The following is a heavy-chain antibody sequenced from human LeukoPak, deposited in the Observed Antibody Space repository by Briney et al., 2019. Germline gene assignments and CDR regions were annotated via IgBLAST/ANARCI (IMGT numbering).Heavy chain of an antibody. Sequence: PGGSLRLSCAASGFTVSSNYMSWVRQAPGKGLEWVSVIYSGGSTYYADSVKGRFTISRDNSKNTLYLQMNSLRAEDTAVYYCASRTMVRGVISSNWFDPWGQGTLVTVSS. CDR3: ASRTMVRGVISSNWFDP. D-gene: IGHD3-10*01. CDR1: GFTVSSNY. J-gene: IGHJ5*02. V-gene: IGHV3-66*01. CDR2: IYSGGST.